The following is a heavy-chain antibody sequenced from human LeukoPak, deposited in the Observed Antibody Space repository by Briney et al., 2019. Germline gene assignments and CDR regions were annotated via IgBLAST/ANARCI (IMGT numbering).Heavy chain of an antibody. CDR2: IFYSGST. CDR1: GGSINNYY. Sequence: SETLSLTCTVSGGSINNYYWSWIRQPPGKGLEWIGYIFYSGSTNYNPSLQSRVTISVDTSKNQFSLNLNSVTAADTAVYYCARTKGGYNAVYYYYYYMDVWGKGTTVTISS. D-gene: IGHD5-24*01. J-gene: IGHJ6*03. CDR3: ARTKGGYNAVYYYYYYMDV. V-gene: IGHV4-59*01.